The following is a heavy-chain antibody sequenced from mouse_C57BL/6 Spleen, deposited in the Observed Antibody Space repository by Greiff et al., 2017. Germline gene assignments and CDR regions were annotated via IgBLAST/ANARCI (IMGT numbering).Heavy chain of an antibody. Sequence: EVQLQESGGGLVKPGGSLKLSCAASGFTFSSYAMSWVRQTPEKRLEWVATISDGGSYTYYPDNVKGRFTISRDNAKNNLYLQMSHLKSEDTAMYYCARDRDGTFDYWGQGTTLTVSS. J-gene: IGHJ2*01. CDR1: GFTFSSYA. V-gene: IGHV5-4*01. CDR3: ARDRDGTFDY. D-gene: IGHD2-1*01. CDR2: ISDGGSYT.